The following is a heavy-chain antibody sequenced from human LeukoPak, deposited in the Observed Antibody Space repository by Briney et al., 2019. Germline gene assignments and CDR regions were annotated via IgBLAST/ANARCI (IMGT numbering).Heavy chain of an antibody. CDR1: GFTFSSYA. CDR2: ISYDGSNK. V-gene: IGHV3-30*04. D-gene: IGHD2-2*02. Sequence: GGSLRLSCAASGFTFSSYAMHWVRQAPGKGLEWVAVISYDGSNKYYADSVKGRFTISRDNSKNTLYLQMNSLRAEDTAVYYCARALIPSDDLDYWGEGSLATVYS. J-gene: IGHJ4*02. CDR3: ARALIPSDDLDY.